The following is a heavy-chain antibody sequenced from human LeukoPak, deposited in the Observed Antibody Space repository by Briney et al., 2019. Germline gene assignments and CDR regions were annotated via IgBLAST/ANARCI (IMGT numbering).Heavy chain of an antibody. CDR2: IYHSGST. J-gene: IGHJ4*02. CDR3: ARAHYDYVWGSYGGFFDY. Sequence: PSQTLSLTCTVSGGSISSGSYYWSWIRQPPGKGLEWIGYIYHSGSTYYNPSLKSRVTISVDRSKNQFSLKLSSVTAADTAVYYCARAHYDYVWGSYGGFFDYWGQGTLVTVSS. D-gene: IGHD3-16*01. V-gene: IGHV4-30-2*01. CDR1: GGSISSGSYY.